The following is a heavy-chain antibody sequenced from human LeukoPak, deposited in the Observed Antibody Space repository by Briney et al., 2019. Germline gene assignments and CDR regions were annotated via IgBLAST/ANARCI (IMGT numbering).Heavy chain of an antibody. D-gene: IGHD3-10*02. CDR2: ISGSGGST. CDR1: GFTVSSNY. V-gene: IGHV3-23*01. CDR3: AELGITMIGGV. Sequence: GGSLRLSCATSGFTVSSNYMSWVRQAPGKGLEWVSAISGSGGSTYYADSVKGRFTISRDNAKNSLYLQMNSLRAEDTAVYYCAELGITMIGGVWGKGTTVTISS. J-gene: IGHJ6*04.